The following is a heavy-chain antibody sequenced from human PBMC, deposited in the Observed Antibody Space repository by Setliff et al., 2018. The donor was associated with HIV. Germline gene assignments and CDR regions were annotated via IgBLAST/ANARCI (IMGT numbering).Heavy chain of an antibody. J-gene: IGHJ4*02. Sequence: SETLSLTCTVSGGSISSGSYYWSWIRQPAGKGLEWIGRIYTSGSTNYNPSLKSRVTISLDTSKNQFSLNLSSVTAADTAMYYCARDGGSSGWYFVLGYSDYWGPGTLVTVSS. V-gene: IGHV4-61*02. CDR3: ARDGGSSGWYFVLGYSDY. CDR1: GGSISSGSYY. D-gene: IGHD6-19*01. CDR2: IYTSGST.